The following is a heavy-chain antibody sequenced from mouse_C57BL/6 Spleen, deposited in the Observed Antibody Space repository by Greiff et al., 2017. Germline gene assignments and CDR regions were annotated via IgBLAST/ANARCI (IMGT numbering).Heavy chain of an antibody. V-gene: IGHV14-2*01. D-gene: IGHD1-1*01. CDR2: IDPEDGET. Sequence: VQLKQSGAELVKPGASVKLSCTASGFNIKDYYMHWVKQRTEQGLEWIGRIDPEDGETKYAPKFQGKATIAADTSSNTAYLQLSSLTSEDTAVYYCARLYGSSYEAMDYWGQGTSVTVSS. CDR3: ARLYGSSYEAMDY. CDR1: GFNIKDYY. J-gene: IGHJ4*01.